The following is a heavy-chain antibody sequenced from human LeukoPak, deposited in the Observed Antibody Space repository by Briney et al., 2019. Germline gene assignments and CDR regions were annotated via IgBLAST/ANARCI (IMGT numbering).Heavy chain of an antibody. Sequence: QPGGSRRLSCAASGFTVTSTHMNWVRQAPGKGLEWVSTISGSGGTTYYADSVKGRFTISRDNSKNTLYLQMNSLRAEDTAVYYCAKDRGLIAAAGDSFDIWGQGTMVTVSA. V-gene: IGHV3-23*01. CDR3: AKDRGLIAAAGDSFDI. D-gene: IGHD6-13*01. CDR2: ISGSGGTT. J-gene: IGHJ3*02. CDR1: GFTVTSTH.